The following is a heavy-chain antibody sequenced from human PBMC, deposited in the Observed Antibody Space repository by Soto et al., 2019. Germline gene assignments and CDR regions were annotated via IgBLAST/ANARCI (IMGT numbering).Heavy chain of an antibody. CDR3: AKDPLEGGWAARPGSWFDP. CDR1: GGSVSGYY. Sequence: QVQLQESGPGLVKASETLSLTCSVSGGSVSGYYLSWIRQPAGKGLEWIGRVYHTGYTNYNPSLRGRVTMSLDTSKNQISLKLTSVTAADTAVYFCAKDPLEGGWAARPGSWFDPWGLGTLVTVSS. V-gene: IGHV4-4*07. CDR2: VYHTGYT. J-gene: IGHJ5*02. D-gene: IGHD6-6*01.